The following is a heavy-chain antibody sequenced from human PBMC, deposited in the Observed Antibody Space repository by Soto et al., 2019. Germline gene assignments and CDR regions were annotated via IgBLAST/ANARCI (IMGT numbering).Heavy chain of an antibody. J-gene: IGHJ6*02. Sequence: QVQLVQSGAEVKKPGASVKVSCKASGYTFTSYVISWVRQAPGQGLEWMGWISAYNGNTNYSQKLQGRVTMTTDTSTSTAYKELRSLRSDDTAVYYCARVASDYADYYGMDVWGQGTTVTV. D-gene: IGHD6-25*01. V-gene: IGHV1-18*01. CDR3: ARVASDYADYYGMDV. CDR2: ISAYNGNT. CDR1: GYTFTSYV.